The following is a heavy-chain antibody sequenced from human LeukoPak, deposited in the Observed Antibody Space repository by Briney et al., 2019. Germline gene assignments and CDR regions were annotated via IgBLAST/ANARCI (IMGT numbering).Heavy chain of an antibody. CDR3: AKDPRVGSRVATPCH. J-gene: IGHJ4*02. V-gene: IGHV3-23*01. D-gene: IGHD5-24*01. Sequence: GGSLRLSCAASGFIFGSYAMSWVRQGPEKGLEWVSTISPSGSATYYADSVKGRFTISRDNSKSTLFLQMNSLRAEDTAVYYCAKDPRVGSRVATPCHWGQGTLVTVSS. CDR1: GFIFGSYA. CDR2: ISPSGSAT.